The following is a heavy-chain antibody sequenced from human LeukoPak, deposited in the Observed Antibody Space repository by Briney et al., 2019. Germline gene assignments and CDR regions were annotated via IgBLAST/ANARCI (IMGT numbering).Heavy chain of an antibody. J-gene: IGHJ6*04. Sequence: GESLKISCKGSGYSFTSYWIGWVRQMPGKGLEWMGIIYPGDSDTRYSPSFQGQVTISADKSISTAYLQWSSLKASDTAMYYCARQRGRSHRTLGPPDVWGKGTTVTVSS. V-gene: IGHV5-51*01. CDR3: ARQRGRSHRTLGPPDV. CDR2: IYPGDSDT. CDR1: GYSFTSYW. D-gene: IGHD1-14*01.